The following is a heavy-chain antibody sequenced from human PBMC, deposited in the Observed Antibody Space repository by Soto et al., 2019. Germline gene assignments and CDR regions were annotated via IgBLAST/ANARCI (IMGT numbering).Heavy chain of an antibody. V-gene: IGHV4-30-2*01. J-gene: IGHJ3*02. CDR3: ARHWGGTFDI. D-gene: IGHD3-10*01. CDR2: IYHSGST. CDR1: GGSISSGGYS. Sequence: SETLSLTCAVSGGSISSGGYSWSWIRQPPGKGLEWIGYIYHSGSTYYNPSLKSRVTISVDRSKNQFSPKLSSVTAADTAVYYCARHWGGTFDIWGRGTMVTVSS.